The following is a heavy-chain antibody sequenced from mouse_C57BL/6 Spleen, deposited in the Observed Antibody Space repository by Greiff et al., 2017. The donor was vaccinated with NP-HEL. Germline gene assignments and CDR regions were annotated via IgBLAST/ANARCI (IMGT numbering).Heavy chain of an antibody. D-gene: IGHD1-1*01. V-gene: IGHV1-50*01. CDR2: IDPSDSYT. CDR1: SYTFTSYW. CDR3: ARRGITTEAMDY. J-gene: IGHJ4*01. Sequence: QVQLQQPGAELVKPGASVKLSCKASSYTFTSYWMQWVKQRPGQGLEWIGEIDPSDSYTNYNQKFKGKATLTVDTSSSTAYMQLSSLTSEDSAVYYCARRGITTEAMDYWGQGTSVTVSS.